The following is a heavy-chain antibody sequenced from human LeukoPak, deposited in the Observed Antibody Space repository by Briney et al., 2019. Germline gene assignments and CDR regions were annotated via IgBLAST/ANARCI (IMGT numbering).Heavy chain of an antibody. J-gene: IGHJ4*02. CDR1: GFNFSTYG. Sequence: GGSLRLSCAASGFNFSTYGMHWVRQAPGKGLEWVVGISYDGSNKYYADSVKGRFTISRDISKNTLYLQMNTVRAEDTAIYYCAKVVKVSSSWSAFDYWGQGTLVTVSS. CDR3: AKVVKVSSSWSAFDY. CDR2: ISYDGSNK. D-gene: IGHD6-13*01. V-gene: IGHV3-30*18.